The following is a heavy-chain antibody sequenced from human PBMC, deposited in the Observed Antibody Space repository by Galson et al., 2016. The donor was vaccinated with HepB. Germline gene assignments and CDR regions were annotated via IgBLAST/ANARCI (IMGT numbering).Heavy chain of an antibody. V-gene: IGHV3-21*01. Sequence: SLRLSCAASGFSFSIYSMNWVRQAPGKGLEWVSSISSSNTYIEYADSVKGRFTISRDNAKNSLDLQMNSLRDEDTAVYYCARGYGVDSLDLWGQGTLVTVSS. CDR1: GFSFSIYS. CDR3: ARGYGVDSLDL. D-gene: IGHD4-23*01. J-gene: IGHJ5*02. CDR2: ISSSNTYI.